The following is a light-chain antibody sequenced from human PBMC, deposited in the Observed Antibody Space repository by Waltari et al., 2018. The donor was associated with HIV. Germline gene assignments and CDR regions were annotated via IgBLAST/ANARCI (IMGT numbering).Light chain of an antibody. CDR2: HFN. V-gene: IGLV2-18*02. J-gene: IGLJ2*01. CDR1: SSDVGSSDF. CDR3: CSYRSNAPYVL. Sequence: QSALIQPPSVSGSPGQSVTISCTGTSSDVGSSDFVSWYQQHPGTVPKPMMYHFNTRPSGVPDHFSGSKSGKTASMTISGLQTEDETDYQCCSYRSNAPYVLFGGGTKLTVL.